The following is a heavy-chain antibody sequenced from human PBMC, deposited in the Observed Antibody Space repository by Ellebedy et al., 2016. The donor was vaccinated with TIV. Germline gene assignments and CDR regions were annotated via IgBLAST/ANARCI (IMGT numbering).Heavy chain of an antibody. V-gene: IGHV4-39*07. CDR1: GGSISSSSYY. J-gene: IGHJ4*02. CDR3: ARHRTSPDY. Sequence: GSLRLXXTVSGGSISSSSYYWGWIRQPPGKGLEWIGSIYYSGSTYYNPSLKSRVTISVDTSKNQFSLKLSSVTAADTAVYYCARHRTSPDYWGQGTLVTVSS. CDR2: IYYSGST. D-gene: IGHD1-1*01.